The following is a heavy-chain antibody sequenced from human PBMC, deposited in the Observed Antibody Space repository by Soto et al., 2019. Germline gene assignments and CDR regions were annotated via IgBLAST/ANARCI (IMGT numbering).Heavy chain of an antibody. CDR3: ARDNYGVQH. V-gene: IGHV3-7*01. CDR1: GFTFSSNW. CDR2: IIQDGSEK. D-gene: IGHD4-17*01. Sequence: EVQLVESGGGLVQPGGSLRLSCAASGFTFSSNWMSWVRQAPGKGLEWVANIIQDGSEKHYVDSVNGRFTISRDNAKNSLYLLMNSLRGEDTAVYYCARDNYGVQHWGQGTLVTVSS. J-gene: IGHJ1*01.